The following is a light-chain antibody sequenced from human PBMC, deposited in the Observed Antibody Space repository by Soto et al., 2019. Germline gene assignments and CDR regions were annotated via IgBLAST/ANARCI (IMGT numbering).Light chain of an antibody. CDR2: SDN. Sequence: QSALTQSPSASGTPGQRVTISCSGSYSNVGINTVCWFQHLPGTAPKLLIYSDNQRPSGVPDRFSGSKSCASAYLAISWLQSADEADYYCAVWDVSLTAWVFGGGTQLTVL. CDR3: AVWDVSLTAWV. CDR1: YSNVGINT. J-gene: IGLJ3*02. V-gene: IGLV1-44*01.